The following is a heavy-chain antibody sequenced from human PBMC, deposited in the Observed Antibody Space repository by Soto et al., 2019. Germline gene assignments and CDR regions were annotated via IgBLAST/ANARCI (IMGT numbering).Heavy chain of an antibody. CDR3: ARDETDGYYYDSSGYYH. CDR2: INSDGSST. V-gene: IGHV3-74*01. Sequence: GGSLRLSCAASGFTFSSYWMHWVRQAPGKGLVWVSRINSDGSSTSYADSVKGRFTISRDNAKNTLYLQMNSLRAEDTAVYYCARDETDGYYYDSSGYYHWGQGTLVTVSS. J-gene: IGHJ5*02. CDR1: GFTFSSYW. D-gene: IGHD3-22*01.